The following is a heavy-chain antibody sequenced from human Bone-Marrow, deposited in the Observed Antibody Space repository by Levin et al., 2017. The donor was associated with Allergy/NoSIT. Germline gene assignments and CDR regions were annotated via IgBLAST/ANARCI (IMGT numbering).Heavy chain of an antibody. J-gene: IGHJ1*01. CDR3: AREPFATIAAVPH. CDR1: GGSISSSSYY. V-gene: IGHV4-39*02. CDR2: IYYSGST. Sequence: SETLSLTCTVSGGSISSSSYYWGWIRQPPGKGLEWIGSIYYSGSTYYNPSLKSRVTISVDTSKNQFSLKLSSVTAADTAVYYCAREPFATIAAVPHWGQGTLVTVSS. D-gene: IGHD6-13*01.